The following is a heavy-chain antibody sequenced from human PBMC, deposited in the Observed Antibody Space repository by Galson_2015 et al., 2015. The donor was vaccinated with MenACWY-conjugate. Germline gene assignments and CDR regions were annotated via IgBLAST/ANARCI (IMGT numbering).Heavy chain of an antibody. Sequence: SLRLSCAASGFTVNSYYMSWFHQAPGKGLEWVSLIYSGGSTYYADSVKGRFTISRDNSKNTLYLQMNSLRAEDTAVYYCARHSSGYYYYVDYWGQGSLVTVSS. CDR3: ARHSSGYYYYVDY. V-gene: IGHV3-66*02. CDR1: GFTVNSYY. D-gene: IGHD3-22*01. J-gene: IGHJ4*02. CDR2: IYSGGST.